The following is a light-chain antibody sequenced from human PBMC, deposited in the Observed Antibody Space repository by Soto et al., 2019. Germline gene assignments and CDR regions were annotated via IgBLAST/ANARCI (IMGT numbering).Light chain of an antibody. CDR3: QESYSSPFT. CDR2: DAS. J-gene: IGKJ3*01. CDR1: QSISSW. Sequence: DIPMTQSPSTLSASVGDRVTITCRASQSISSWLAWYQQKPGKAPKLLIYDASSLESGVPSRFSGSGSGTEFTLTISSLQPDDFATYYCQESYSSPFTIGPGTRVDVK. V-gene: IGKV1-5*01.